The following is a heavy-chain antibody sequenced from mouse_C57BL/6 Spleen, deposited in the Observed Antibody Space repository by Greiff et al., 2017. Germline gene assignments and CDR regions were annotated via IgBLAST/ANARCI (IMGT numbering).Heavy chain of an antibody. J-gene: IGHJ4*01. CDR2: INYDGSST. CDR3: ARTRFYAMDY. V-gene: IGHV5-16*01. CDR1: GFTFSDYY. D-gene: IGHD1-1*01. Sequence: DVKLVESEGGLVQPGSSMKLSCTASGFTFSDYYMAWVRQVPEKGLEWVANINYDGSSTYYLDSLKSRFIISRDNAKNILYLQMSSLKSEDTATYYCARTRFYAMDYWGQGTSVTVSS.